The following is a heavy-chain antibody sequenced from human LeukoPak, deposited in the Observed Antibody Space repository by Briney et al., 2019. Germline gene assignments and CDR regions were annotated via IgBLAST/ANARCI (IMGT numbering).Heavy chain of an antibody. V-gene: IGHV1-2*02. J-gene: IGHJ5*02. CDR1: GYTFTSYG. D-gene: IGHD6-6*01. CDR2: INPNSGGT. Sequence: ASVKVSCKASGYTFTSYGISWVRQAPGQGLEWMGWINPNSGGTNYAQKFQGRVTMTRDTSISTAYMELSRLRSDDTAVYYCARGDGYSSSYWFDPWGQGTLVTVSS. CDR3: ARGDGYSSSYWFDP.